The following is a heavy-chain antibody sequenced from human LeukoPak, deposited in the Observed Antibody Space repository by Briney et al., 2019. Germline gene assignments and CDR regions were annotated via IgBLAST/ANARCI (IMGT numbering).Heavy chain of an antibody. J-gene: IGHJ4*02. Sequence: GGSLRLSCAASGFTFSSYSMNWVRQAPGKGLEWVSSISSSSSYIYYADSVKSRFTISRDNAKNSLYLQMNSLRAEDTAVYYCARDWFYYDSSGYYYFDYWGQGTLVTVSS. CDR3: ARDWFYYDSSGYYYFDY. CDR1: GFTFSSYS. CDR2: ISSSSSYI. V-gene: IGHV3-21*01. D-gene: IGHD3-22*01.